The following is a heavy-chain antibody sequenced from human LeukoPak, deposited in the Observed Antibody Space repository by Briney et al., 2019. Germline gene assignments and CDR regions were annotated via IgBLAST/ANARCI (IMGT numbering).Heavy chain of an antibody. D-gene: IGHD3-22*01. Sequence: NPSETLSLTCTVSGDSISSYYWSWIRQPPGKGLEWIGYIYNSGGTDYNPSLKSRVTMSVDTSKNQFSLKLSSVTAADTAVYYCARAGSGYSFDIWGQGTMVTVSS. J-gene: IGHJ3*02. CDR3: ARAGSGYSFDI. V-gene: IGHV4-59*01. CDR2: IYNSGGT. CDR1: GDSISSYY.